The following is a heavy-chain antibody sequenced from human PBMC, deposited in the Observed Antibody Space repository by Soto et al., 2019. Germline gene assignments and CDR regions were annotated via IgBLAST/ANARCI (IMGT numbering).Heavy chain of an antibody. CDR1: GGSISSYY. V-gene: IGHV4-59*01. CDR3: ARELVGDYFDY. D-gene: IGHD2-15*01. Sequence: TLSLTCTVSGGSISSYYWSWIRQPPGKGLEWIGYIYYSGSINYNPSLKSRVTISVDASKNQFSLKLSSVTAADTAVYYCARELVGDYFDYWGQGTLVTVSS. J-gene: IGHJ4*02. CDR2: IYYSGSI.